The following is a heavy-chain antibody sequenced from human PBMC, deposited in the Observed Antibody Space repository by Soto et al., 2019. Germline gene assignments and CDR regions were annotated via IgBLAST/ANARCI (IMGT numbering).Heavy chain of an antibody. V-gene: IGHV3-66*04. CDR3: ASHGGGDFVQGSDSTWFDP. CDR2: IYSGGST. CDR1: GIIVRTNH. D-gene: IGHD2-21*02. Sequence: QLLQSGGGLVQPGGSLRVSCAASGIIVRTNHFSWVRQAPGKALEWVSVIYSGGSTYYAESVKGRFSVSRDNLNNALYLQMDRLRAEDTAVYYCASHGGGDFVQGSDSTWFDPWGQGALVTVSS. J-gene: IGHJ5*02.